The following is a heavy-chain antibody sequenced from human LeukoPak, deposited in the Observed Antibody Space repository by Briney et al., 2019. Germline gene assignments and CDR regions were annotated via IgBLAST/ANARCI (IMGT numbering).Heavy chain of an antibody. V-gene: IGHV3-30-3*01. CDR3: ARGNSHSFDY. Sequence: RAGGSLRLSCAASGFTFSSYAMRWVRQAPGKGLEWVAVISYDGSNKYYADSVKGRFTISRDNAKNTLYLQMNSLRAEDTAVYYCARGNSHSFDYWGKGALVTVSS. CDR1: GFTFSSYA. D-gene: IGHD4-4*01. CDR2: ISYDGSNK. J-gene: IGHJ4*02.